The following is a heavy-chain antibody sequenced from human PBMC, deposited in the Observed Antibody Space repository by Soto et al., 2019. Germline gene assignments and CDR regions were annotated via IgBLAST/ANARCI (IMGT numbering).Heavy chain of an antibody. CDR1: GCTFTRYG. CDR2: ISGYNGNT. J-gene: IGHJ6*02. D-gene: IGHD6-13*01. CDR3: ARGSSSPGYYYYGMDV. V-gene: IGHV1-18*04. Sequence: AAVKVSCKGSGCTFTRYGISWVRQAPGQGRERMGWISGYNGNTNCAQKLQGRVTMTTDTSTSTAYMELRSLRSDDTAVYYCARGSSSPGYYYYGMDVWGQGTTVTVSS.